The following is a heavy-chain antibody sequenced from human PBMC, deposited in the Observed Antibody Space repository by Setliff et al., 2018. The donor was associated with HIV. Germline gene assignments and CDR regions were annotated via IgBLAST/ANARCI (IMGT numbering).Heavy chain of an antibody. CDR2: VNPNSGGT. Sequence: ASVKVSCKASGYTFTGYHIHWVRQAPGQGLEWLGRVNPNSGGTKYAQKFQGRVTMARDTSISTAYMQLSSLSSDDTVVYYCARGGYSGYDTGDAFDIWGQGTMVTVSS. CDR1: GYTFTGYH. D-gene: IGHD5-12*01. V-gene: IGHV1-2*05. CDR3: ARGGYSGYDTGDAFDI. J-gene: IGHJ3*02.